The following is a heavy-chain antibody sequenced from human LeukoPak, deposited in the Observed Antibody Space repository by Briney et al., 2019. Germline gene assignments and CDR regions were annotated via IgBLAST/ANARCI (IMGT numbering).Heavy chain of an antibody. J-gene: IGHJ5*02. D-gene: IGHD3-10*01. CDR3: VRGRGSYGWFDP. CDR2: IDSDGSGT. V-gene: IGHV3-74*01. Sequence: GGSLRLSCSASGLTLSGYWMHWVRQIPGKGLVWVSRIDSDGSGTSYADSVKGRFTISRDDAKNTVDLQMNSLRGEDTAVYYCVRGRGSYGWFDPWGQGTLVTVSS. CDR1: GLTLSGYW.